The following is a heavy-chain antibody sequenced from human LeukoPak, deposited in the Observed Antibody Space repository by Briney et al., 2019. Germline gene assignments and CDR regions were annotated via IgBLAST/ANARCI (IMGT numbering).Heavy chain of an antibody. CDR3: AREYGSGWPYYYYYYGMDV. D-gene: IGHD6-19*01. CDR1: GYTFTSYA. CDR2: TNPNSGNT. V-gene: IGHV1-8*01. J-gene: IGHJ6*02. Sequence: GASVKVSCKASGYTFTSYAINWVRQATGQGLEWMGWTNPNSGNTGYAQKFQGRVTMTRNTSISTAYMELSSLRSEDTAVYYCAREYGSGWPYYYYYYGMDVWGQGTTVTVSS.